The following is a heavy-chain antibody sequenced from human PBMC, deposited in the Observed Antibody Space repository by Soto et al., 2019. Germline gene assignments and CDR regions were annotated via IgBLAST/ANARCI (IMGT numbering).Heavy chain of an antibody. J-gene: IGHJ6*02. Sequence: QVQLVESGGGVVQPGRSLRLSCAASGFTFSSYAMHWVRQAPGKGLEWVAFISYDGSNKYYADSVKGRFTISRDNSKNTLDLQMNSLRAEDTAVYYCARESAGIAAAIYSYYGMDVWGQGTTVTVSS. CDR3: ARESAGIAAAIYSYYGMDV. D-gene: IGHD6-13*01. V-gene: IGHV3-30-3*01. CDR2: ISYDGSNK. CDR1: GFTFSSYA.